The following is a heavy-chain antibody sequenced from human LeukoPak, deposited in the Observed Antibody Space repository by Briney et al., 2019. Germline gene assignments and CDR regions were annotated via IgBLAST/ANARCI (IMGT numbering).Heavy chain of an antibody. D-gene: IGHD3-16*01. V-gene: IGHV4-38-2*01. CDR3: ARSWGNLYYFDY. CDR2: IFHSGDI. J-gene: IGHJ4*02. Sequence: SGTLSLTCSVSGFSINTNYYWGWVRQPPGRGLEWIGTIFHSGDIFDNPSLRSRDTMSVDTSKNQFMLKLTSVTAADTAVYYCARSWGNLYYFDYWGQGALVTVSS. CDR1: GFSINTNYY.